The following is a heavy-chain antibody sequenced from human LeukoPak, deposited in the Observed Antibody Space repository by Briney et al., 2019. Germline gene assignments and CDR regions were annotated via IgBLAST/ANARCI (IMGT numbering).Heavy chain of an antibody. CDR3: ARYCSGGSCYSGWLDY. J-gene: IGHJ4*02. Sequence: ASVKVSCKASGYTFTSYAMNWVRQAPGQGLEWMGWINTNTGNPTYAQGFTGRFVFSLDTSVSTAYLQISSLKAEDTAVYYCARYCSGGSCYSGWLDYWGQGTLVTVSS. CDR1: GYTFTSYA. CDR2: INTNTGNP. D-gene: IGHD2-15*01. V-gene: IGHV7-4-1*02.